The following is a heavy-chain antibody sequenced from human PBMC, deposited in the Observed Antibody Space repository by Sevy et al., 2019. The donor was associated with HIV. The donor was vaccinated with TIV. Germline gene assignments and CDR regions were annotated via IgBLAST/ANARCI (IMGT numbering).Heavy chain of an antibody. D-gene: IGHD4-4*01. Sequence: GSLRLSCAASGFTFNFHGMHWVRQAPGKGLEWVAFIWHDGSNKYMADSVKGRFTISRDNSKNTLFLQMNSLTVEDTAVYYCARETDNSAGWLDPWGQGTLVTVSS. V-gene: IGHV3-30*02. CDR3: ARETDNSAGWLDP. CDR1: GFTFNFHG. CDR2: IWHDGSNK. J-gene: IGHJ5*02.